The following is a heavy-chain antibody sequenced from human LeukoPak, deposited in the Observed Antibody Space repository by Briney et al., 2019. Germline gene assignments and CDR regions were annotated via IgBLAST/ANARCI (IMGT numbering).Heavy chain of an antibody. Sequence: PSETLSLTCTVSGGSISTSTYYWGWIRQTPVKGLEWSGSMYYSGTTYFNPSLKSRLTISVDTSKNQFSLKLSSVTAADTAVYYCARHSPPYYGSGSYMDVWGQGTTVTVSS. CDR3: ARHSPPYYGSGSYMDV. D-gene: IGHD3-10*01. J-gene: IGHJ6*02. CDR1: GGSISTSTYY. V-gene: IGHV4-39*01. CDR2: MYYSGTT.